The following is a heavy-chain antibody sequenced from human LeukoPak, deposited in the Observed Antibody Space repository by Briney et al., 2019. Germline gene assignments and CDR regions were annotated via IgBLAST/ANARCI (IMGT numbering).Heavy chain of an antibody. D-gene: IGHD3-10*01. Sequence: SEPLSLTCAVSGYSISSGYYWGWVRQPPGKGLEWVGSIYHSVSTYYNPSLKSRVTISVDTSKNQFSLKLSSVTAADTAVYYCARQWGYYYGSGSYYQGGAFDIWGQGTMVTVSS. CDR1: GYSISSGYY. J-gene: IGHJ3*02. CDR2: IYHSVST. CDR3: ARQWGYYYGSGSYYQGGAFDI. V-gene: IGHV4-38-2*01.